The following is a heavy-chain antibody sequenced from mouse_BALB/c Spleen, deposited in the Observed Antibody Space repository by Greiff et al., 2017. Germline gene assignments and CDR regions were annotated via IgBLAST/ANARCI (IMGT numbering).Heavy chain of an antibody. CDR1: GYSFTGYF. CDR3: ARRDYGNYEAWFAY. CDR2: INPYNGDT. J-gene: IGHJ3*01. D-gene: IGHD2-1*01. V-gene: IGHV1-20*01. Sequence: VQLKQSGPELVKPGASVKISCKASGYSFTGYFMNWVMQSHGKSLEWIGRINPYNGDTFYNQKFKDKATLTVDKSSSTAYMQLSSPTSEDSAVYYCARRDYGNYEAWFAYWGQGTLVTVSA.